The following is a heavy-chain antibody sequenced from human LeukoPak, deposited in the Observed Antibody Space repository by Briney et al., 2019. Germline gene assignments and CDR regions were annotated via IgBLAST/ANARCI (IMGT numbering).Heavy chain of an antibody. V-gene: IGHV3-30-3*01. J-gene: IGHJ4*02. Sequence: GGSLRLSCAASGFTFGSYAMHWVRQAPGKGLEWVAVISYDGSNKYYADSVKGRFTISRDNSKNTLYLQMNSLRAEDTAVYFCAKTSRNGQTTYYFDYWGQGTLVTVSS. D-gene: IGHD1-1*01. CDR2: ISYDGSNK. CDR1: GFTFGSYA. CDR3: AKTSRNGQTTYYFDY.